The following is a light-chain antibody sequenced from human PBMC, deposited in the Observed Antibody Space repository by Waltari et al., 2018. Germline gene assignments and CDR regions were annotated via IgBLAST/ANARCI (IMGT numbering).Light chain of an antibody. J-gene: IGKJ2*01. CDR1: EDLNIS. CDR3: QQYGYYPHT. CDR2: KGS. Sequence: DVQMTQSPSFLSASVGDRVTISCRASEDLNISLAWYQQKPGTAPKLLINKGSMLQGGVPPRFSGTGSGREFLLIISDLQPDDFATYYCQQYGYYPHTFGPGTKVEI. V-gene: IGKV1-5*03.